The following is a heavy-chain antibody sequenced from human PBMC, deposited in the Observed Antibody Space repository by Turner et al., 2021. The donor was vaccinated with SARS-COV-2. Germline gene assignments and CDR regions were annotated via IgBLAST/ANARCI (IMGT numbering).Heavy chain of an antibody. J-gene: IGHJ6*02. CDR1: WLTLSRNY. V-gene: IGHV3-53*04. CDR2: IYSGGST. CDR3: ARDLGPYGMDV. Sequence: VQLVESGGGLVHPGGSLRLSCAASWLTLSRNYMSWVRQAPGKGLEWVSVIYSGGSTFYADTVKGRFTISRHKSKNTLYLQMNSLRAEDTAVYYCARDLGPYGMDVWGQGTTVTVSS.